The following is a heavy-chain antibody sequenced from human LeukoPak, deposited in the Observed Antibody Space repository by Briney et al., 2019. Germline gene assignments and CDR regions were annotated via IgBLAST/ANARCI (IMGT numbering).Heavy chain of an antibody. CDR3: ARGRHYYDSSGYYYSLGYFDL. CDR2: IYYSGST. D-gene: IGHD3-22*01. J-gene: IGHJ2*01. V-gene: IGHV4-39*01. CDR1: GGSISSSSYY. Sequence: SETLSLTCTVSGGSISSSSYYWGWIRQPPGKGLEWIGSIYYSGSTYYNPSLKSRVTISVDTSKNQLSLKLSSVTAADTAVYYCARGRHYYDSSGYYYSLGYFDLWGRGTLVTVSS.